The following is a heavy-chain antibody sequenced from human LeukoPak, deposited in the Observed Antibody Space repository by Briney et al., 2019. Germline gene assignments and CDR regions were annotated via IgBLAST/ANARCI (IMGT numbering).Heavy chain of an antibody. Sequence: GGSLRLSCAASGFTFSSYWMSWVRQAPGKGLEWVANIKQDGSEKYYVDSVKGRFTISRDNAKSSLYLQMNSLRAEDTAVYYCARLYSSSWYWYFDYWGQGTLVTVSS. J-gene: IGHJ4*02. D-gene: IGHD6-13*01. CDR2: IKQDGSEK. CDR1: GFTFSSYW. V-gene: IGHV3-7*01. CDR3: ARLYSSSWYWYFDY.